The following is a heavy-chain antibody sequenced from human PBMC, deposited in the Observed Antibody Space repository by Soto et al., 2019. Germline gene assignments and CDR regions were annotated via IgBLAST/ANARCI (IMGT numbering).Heavy chain of an antibody. V-gene: IGHV3-7*03. D-gene: IGHD2-2*01. Sequence: GGSLRLSCAASGFTFSDYWMSWVRQAPGKGPEWVANIKFDGSEKKYVDSVKGRFTISRDNARNSLFLQMNSLRAGDTAVYYCVKDGGYCSSTSCFSPRNHYFDSWGQGTLVPVSS. CDR1: GFTFSDYW. J-gene: IGHJ4*02. CDR3: VKDGGYCSSTSCFSPRNHYFDS. CDR2: IKFDGSEK.